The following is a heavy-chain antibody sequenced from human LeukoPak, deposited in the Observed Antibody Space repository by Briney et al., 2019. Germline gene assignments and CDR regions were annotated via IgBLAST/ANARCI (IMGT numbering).Heavy chain of an antibody. CDR3: ARALQNTVSYYYYGMDV. CDR1: GYTFTIYY. V-gene: IGHV1-46*01. J-gene: IGHJ6*02. D-gene: IGHD4-17*01. CDR2: INPSGGST. Sequence: ASVKVSFKSSGYTFTIYYMHWVRQAPGQGLEWMGIINPSGGSTSYAQKFQGRVTMTRDTSTSTVYMELSSLRSEDTAVYYCARALQNTVSYYYYGMDVWGQGTTVTVSS.